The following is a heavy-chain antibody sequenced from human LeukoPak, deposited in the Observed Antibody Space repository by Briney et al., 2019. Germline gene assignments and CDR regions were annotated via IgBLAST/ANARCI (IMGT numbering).Heavy chain of an antibody. CDR1: GDSVSSSSYY. V-gene: IGHV4-39*01. CDR3: ASETSSCFDY. Sequence: SETLSLTCTVSGDSVSSSSYYWGWIRQPPGKGLEWIGSIYYSGNTYYNSSLRSRVTMSVDTSKNQVSLKLSSVTVADTAVYYCASETSSCFDYWGQGILVTVSS. D-gene: IGHD6-6*01. CDR2: IYYSGNT. J-gene: IGHJ4*02.